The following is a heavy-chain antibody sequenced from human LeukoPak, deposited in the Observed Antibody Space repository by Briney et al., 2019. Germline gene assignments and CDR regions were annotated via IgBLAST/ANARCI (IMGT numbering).Heavy chain of an antibody. Sequence: KPGGSLRLSCAASGFTFSSCGFNWVRQAPGKGLGWVSSIGPTGTDRYYADSVRGRFTISRDNAKNSMYLQMDSLRDEDTAVYYCATETIGRHYDYWGQGTLFTVSS. J-gene: IGHJ4*02. CDR2: IGPTGTDR. D-gene: IGHD1-14*01. CDR3: ATETIGRHYDY. CDR1: GFTFSSCG. V-gene: IGHV3-21*01.